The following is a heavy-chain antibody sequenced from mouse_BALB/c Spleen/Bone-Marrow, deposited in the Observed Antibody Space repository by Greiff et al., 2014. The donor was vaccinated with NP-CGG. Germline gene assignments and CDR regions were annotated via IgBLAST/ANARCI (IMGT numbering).Heavy chain of an antibody. D-gene: IGHD1-1*01. V-gene: IGHV1-7*01. CDR2: INPSTGYT. J-gene: IGHJ4*01. CDR3: ARQITTVDYAMDY. Sequence: QVQLKESGAELAKPGASVKMSCKASGYTFTSCWMHRVKQRPGQGLEWIGYINPSTGYTEYNQKFKDKATLTADKSSSTAYMQLSSLTSEDSAVYYCARQITTVDYAMDYWGQGTSVTVSS. CDR1: GYTFTSCW.